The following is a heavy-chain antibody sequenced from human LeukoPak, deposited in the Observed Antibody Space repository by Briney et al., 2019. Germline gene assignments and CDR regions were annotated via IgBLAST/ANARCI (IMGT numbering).Heavy chain of an antibody. CDR2: ISAYNGNT. Sequence: ASVKVSCKASGYTFTSYGISWVRQAPGQGLEWMGWISAYNGNTNYAQKLQGRVTMTTHTSTSTAYMELRSLRSDDTAVYYCARGDYDFWSGYYVSPLDYWGQGTLVTVSS. J-gene: IGHJ4*02. CDR3: ARGDYDFWSGYYVSPLDY. D-gene: IGHD3-3*01. CDR1: GYTFTSYG. V-gene: IGHV1-18*01.